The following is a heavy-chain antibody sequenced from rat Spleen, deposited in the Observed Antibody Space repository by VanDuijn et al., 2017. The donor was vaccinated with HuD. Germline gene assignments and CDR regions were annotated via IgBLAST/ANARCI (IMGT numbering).Heavy chain of an antibody. Sequence: EVQLVESGGGLVQPGRSLKLSCTASGLSFSNYYMAWVRQAPTKGLEWVAYISTGGGSTYYRDSVKGRFTISRDNAKNTLYLQMDSLRSEDTATYYCARETGYNSYFDYWGQGVMVTVSS. V-gene: IGHV5-27*01. CDR2: ISTGGGST. J-gene: IGHJ2*01. CDR3: ARETGYNSYFDY. CDR1: GLSFSNYY. D-gene: IGHD1-4*01.